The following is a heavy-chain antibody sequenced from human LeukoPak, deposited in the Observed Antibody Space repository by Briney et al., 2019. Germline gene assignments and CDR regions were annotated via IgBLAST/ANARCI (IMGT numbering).Heavy chain of an antibody. CDR1: GGSISNSSYY. CDR2: IYYSGST. D-gene: IGHD6-13*01. J-gene: IGHJ6*02. CDR3: ASGRQQLAHYGMDV. Sequence: SETLSLTCTVSGGSISNSSYYWSWIRQPPGKGLEWIGYIYYSGSTNYNPSLKSRVTISVDTSKNQFSLKLSSVTAADTAVYYCASGRQQLAHYGMDVWGQGTTVTVSS. V-gene: IGHV4-61*01.